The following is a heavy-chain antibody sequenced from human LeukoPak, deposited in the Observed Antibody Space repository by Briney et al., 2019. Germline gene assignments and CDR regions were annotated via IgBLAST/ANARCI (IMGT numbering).Heavy chain of an antibody. CDR3: ARGTARFLEWLPTD. D-gene: IGHD3-3*01. J-gene: IGHJ4*02. CDR2: IIPIFGTA. V-gene: IGHV1-69*13. Sequence: SVKVSCKASGGTFSSYAISWVRQAPGQGLEWMGGIIPIFGTANYAQKFQGRVTITADESTSTAYMELSSLRSEDTAVYYCARGTARFLEWLPTDWGQGSLVTVSS. CDR1: GGTFSSYA.